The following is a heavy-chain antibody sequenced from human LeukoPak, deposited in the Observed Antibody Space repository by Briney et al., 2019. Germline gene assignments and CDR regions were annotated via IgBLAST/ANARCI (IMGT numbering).Heavy chain of an antibody. CDR2: ISSDGSKI. CDR1: GFIFSNYA. J-gene: IGHJ4*02. V-gene: IGHV3-30*04. Sequence: QSGGSLRLSCAASGFIFSNYAMHWVRQAPGKGLEWVALISSDGSKIYYADSVKGRFTISRDNSTKTLYLQMISLRAEDSAVYYCARGLHRRCSGGICYQPFDYWGQGTLVTVSS. CDR3: ARGLHRRCSGGICYQPFDY. D-gene: IGHD2-15*01.